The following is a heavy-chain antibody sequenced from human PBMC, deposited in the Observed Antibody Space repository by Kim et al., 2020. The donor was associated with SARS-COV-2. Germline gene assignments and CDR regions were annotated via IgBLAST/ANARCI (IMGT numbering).Heavy chain of an antibody. J-gene: IGHJ6*02. CDR1: GDTFSNFP. D-gene: IGHD6-13*01. V-gene: IGHV1-69*13. CDR2: IIPMDGSD. CDR3: AREEVSSWEQSPYYYYGMDV. Sequence: SVKVSCKASGDTFSNFPISWVRQAPGQGLEWMGGIIPMDGSDNYPQKFQGRITFTADESTGTVYMELRSLRSEDTAVYYCAREEVSSWEQSPYYYYGMDVWGQGTMVTVSS.